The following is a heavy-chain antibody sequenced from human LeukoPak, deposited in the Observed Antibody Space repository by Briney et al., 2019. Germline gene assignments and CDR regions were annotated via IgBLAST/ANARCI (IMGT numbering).Heavy chain of an antibody. Sequence: GGSLRLSCAASGFTFDDYTMHWVRQAPGKGLEWVSLISRDGGSTYYADSVKGRFTISRDNSKNSLYLQMNSLRTEDTALYYCAKDISRGRYCSSTSCYTGGFDFDYWGQGTLVTVSS. CDR1: GFTFDDYT. CDR3: AKDISRGRYCSSTSCYTGGFDFDY. CDR2: ISRDGGST. V-gene: IGHV3-43*01. J-gene: IGHJ4*02. D-gene: IGHD2-2*02.